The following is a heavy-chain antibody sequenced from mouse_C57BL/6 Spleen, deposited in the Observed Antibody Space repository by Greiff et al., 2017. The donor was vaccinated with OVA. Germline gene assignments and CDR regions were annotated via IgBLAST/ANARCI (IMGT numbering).Heavy chain of an antibody. Sequence: QVQLKESGPELVKPGASVKISCKASGYAFSSSWMNWVKQRPGKGLEWIGRIYPGDGDTNYNGKFKGKATLTADKSSSTAYMQLSSLTSEDSAVYFCARRAYYYGSSPYYFDYWGQGTTLTVSS. CDR1: GYAFSSSW. J-gene: IGHJ2*01. V-gene: IGHV1-82*01. CDR2: IYPGDGDT. D-gene: IGHD1-1*01. CDR3: ARRAYYYGSSPYYFDY.